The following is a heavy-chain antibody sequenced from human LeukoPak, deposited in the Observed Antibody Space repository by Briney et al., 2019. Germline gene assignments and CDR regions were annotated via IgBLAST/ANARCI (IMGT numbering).Heavy chain of an antibody. J-gene: IGHJ4*02. CDR1: GFTFSSYA. Sequence: PGGSLRLSCAASGFTFSSYAMSGVRQAPGKGLEWVSAISGSGGSTYYADSVKGRFTISRDNSKNTLYLQMNSLRAEDTAVYYCAPLVGATRYYFDYWGQGTLVTVSS. D-gene: IGHD1-26*01. V-gene: IGHV3-23*01. CDR2: ISGSGGST. CDR3: APLVGATRYYFDY.